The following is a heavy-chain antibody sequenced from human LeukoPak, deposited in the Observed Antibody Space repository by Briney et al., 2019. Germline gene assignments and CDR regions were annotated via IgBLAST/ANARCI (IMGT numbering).Heavy chain of an antibody. CDR2: IYTSGST. CDR1: ADSFSSHY. J-gene: IGHJ4*02. Sequence: PSETLSLTCAVSADSFSSHYWTWIRQPAGKGLEWIGRIYTSGSTNYNPSLKSRVTMSVDTSKNQFSPKLSSVTAADTAVYYCARDRGGYYYYWGQGTLVTVSS. CDR3: ARDRGGYYYY. V-gene: IGHV4-4*07. D-gene: IGHD3-22*01.